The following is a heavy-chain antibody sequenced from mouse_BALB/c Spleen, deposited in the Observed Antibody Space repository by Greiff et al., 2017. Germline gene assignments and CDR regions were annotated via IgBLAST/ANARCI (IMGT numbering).Heavy chain of an antibody. CDR3: ARGASTMITTGGYYFDY. V-gene: IGHV5-4*02. D-gene: IGHD2-4*01. Sequence: EVKLVESGGGLVKPGGSLKLSCAASGFTFSDYYMYWVRQTPEKRLEWVATISDGGSYTYYPDSVKGRFTISRDNAKNNLYLQMSSLKSEDTAMYYCARGASTMITTGGYYFDYWGQGTTLTVSS. CDR2: ISDGGSYT. CDR1: GFTFSDYY. J-gene: IGHJ2*01.